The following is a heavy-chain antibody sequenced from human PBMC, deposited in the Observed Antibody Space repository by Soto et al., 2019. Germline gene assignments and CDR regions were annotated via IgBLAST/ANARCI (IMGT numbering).Heavy chain of an antibody. CDR2: TYYRSKWYN. V-gene: IGHV6-1*01. D-gene: IGHD2-15*01. J-gene: IGHJ3*01. CDR3: VRFVNPGPVTIGYEDAFGV. CDR1: GDSVSSNSAA. Sequence: AQTLSLTCAISGDSVSSNSAAWNWLRQSPSRGLEWLGRTYYRSKWYNDYAVSVKSRITINPDTSKNQFSLQLNSVTPEDTAVYYSVRFVNPGPVTIGYEDAFGVWSDGTMV.